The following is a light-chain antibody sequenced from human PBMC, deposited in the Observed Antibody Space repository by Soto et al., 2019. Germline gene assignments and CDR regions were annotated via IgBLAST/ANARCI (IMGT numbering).Light chain of an antibody. V-gene: IGKV3-11*01. CDR3: QHRSNWPSVT. CDR1: QSVTTS. J-gene: IGKJ4*01. Sequence: EIVLTQSPATLSLSPGDRATLSCRASQSVTTSLAWYQHQPCQAPRLLIYDASKRATGVPARFSGGGSGTHFTLTISSLEPGDFAVYYCQHRSNWPSVTFGGGTKLEIK. CDR2: DAS.